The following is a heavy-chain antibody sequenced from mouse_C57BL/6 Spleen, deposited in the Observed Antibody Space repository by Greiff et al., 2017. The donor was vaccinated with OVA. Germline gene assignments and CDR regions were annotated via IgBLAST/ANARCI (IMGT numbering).Heavy chain of an antibody. CDR3: AKSYYSNYGFAY. V-gene: IGHV2-5*01. D-gene: IGHD2-5*01. CDR2: IWRGGST. CDR1: GFSLTSYG. J-gene: IGHJ3*01. Sequence: VKLMESGPGLVQPSQSLSITCTVSGFSLTSYGVHWVRQSPGKGLEWLGVIWRGGSTDYNAAFMSRLSITKDNSKSQVFFKMNSLQADDTAIYYCAKSYYSNYGFAYWGQGTLVTVSA.